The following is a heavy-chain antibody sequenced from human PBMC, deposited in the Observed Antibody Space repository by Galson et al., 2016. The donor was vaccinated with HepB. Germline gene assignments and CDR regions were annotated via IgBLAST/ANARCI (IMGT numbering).Heavy chain of an antibody. V-gene: IGHV3-74*01. J-gene: IGHJ4*02. CDR2: TNEYGSIT. Sequence: LRLSCAASGFSFSSFWMHWVRQVPGKGLVWVARTNEYGSITDYADSVKGRFTISRDNSKNTLYLQMSSLRAEDTAVYFCARDVGGWGSYWGQGTLVTVSS. CDR3: ARDVGGWGSY. CDR1: GFSFSSFW. D-gene: IGHD3-10*01.